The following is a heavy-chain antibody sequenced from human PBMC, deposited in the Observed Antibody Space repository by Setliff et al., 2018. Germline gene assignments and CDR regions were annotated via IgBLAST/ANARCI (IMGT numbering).Heavy chain of an antibody. Sequence: PSETLSLTCTVSGDSISRAKYYWSWIRQSAGKGLECIGRIYTDGSTKYNPSLNSRVTLLIDTAKNQISLRLSSVTAADTAVYFCARVTGFSHMDVWGKGTTVTVSS. CDR1: GDSISRAKYY. J-gene: IGHJ6*03. D-gene: IGHD3-3*01. V-gene: IGHV4-61*02. CDR2: IYTDGST. CDR3: ARVTGFSHMDV.